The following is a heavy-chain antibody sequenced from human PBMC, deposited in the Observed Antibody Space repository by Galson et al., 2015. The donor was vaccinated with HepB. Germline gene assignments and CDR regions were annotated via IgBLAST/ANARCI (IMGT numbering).Heavy chain of an antibody. CDR2: ISNDTGKI. D-gene: IGHD3-10*01. V-gene: IGHV3-43*01. CDR1: GFTFRSYN. J-gene: IGHJ4*02. Sequence: SLRLSCAASGFTFRSYNINWVRQAPGRGLEWVSCISNDTGKIQYADSVKGRFTISRDNSKNSLFLQMNSLRTEDTALYCCAKDKGGSGSYPVGTLDYWGQGTLVTVSS. CDR3: AKDKGGSGSYPVGTLDY.